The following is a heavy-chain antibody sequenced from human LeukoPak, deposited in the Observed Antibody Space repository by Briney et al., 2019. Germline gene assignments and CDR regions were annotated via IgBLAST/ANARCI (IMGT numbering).Heavy chain of an antibody. V-gene: IGHV3-23*01. CDR1: GFTFSNYA. J-gene: IGHJ5*02. CDR3: AKMGSITMVRGAGWFDP. D-gene: IGHD3-10*01. Sequence: GGSLRLSCAASGFTFSNYAMSWVRQAPGKGLEWVSAISGSDLSTYYADSVKGRFTISRDNSKKTLFLQMNSLRAEDTAVYYCAKMGSITMVRGAGWFDPWGQGTLVTVSS. CDR2: ISGSDLST.